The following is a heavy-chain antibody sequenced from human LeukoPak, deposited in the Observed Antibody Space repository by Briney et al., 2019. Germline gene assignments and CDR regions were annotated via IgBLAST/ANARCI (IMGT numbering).Heavy chain of an antibody. CDR1: GGSISSSSYY. CDR3: ARLYYDFWSGYSHYMDV. D-gene: IGHD3-3*01. CDR2: IYYSGST. Sequence: SETLSLTCTVSGGSISSSSYYWGWIHQPPGKGLEWIGSIYYSGSTYYNPSLKSRVTISVDTSKNQFSLKLSSVTAADTAVYYCARLYYDFWSGYSHYMDVWGKGTTVTVSS. J-gene: IGHJ6*03. V-gene: IGHV4-39*01.